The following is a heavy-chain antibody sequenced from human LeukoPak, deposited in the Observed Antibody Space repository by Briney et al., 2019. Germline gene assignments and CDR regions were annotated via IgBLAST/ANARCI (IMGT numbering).Heavy chain of an antibody. J-gene: IGHJ4*02. CDR2: IITIFGTA. CDR3: ARVCDFCSGYYYDY. CDR1: GGTFSRYA. V-gene: IGHV1-69*01. D-gene: IGHD3-3*01. Sequence: SVQVSCKPSGGTFSRYAIIWVRQAPGQGLEWMGGIITIFGTANYAQKFQGRVTITADESTSTAYMELSSLRSEDTAVYYCARVCDFCSGYYYDYWGQGTLVTVSS.